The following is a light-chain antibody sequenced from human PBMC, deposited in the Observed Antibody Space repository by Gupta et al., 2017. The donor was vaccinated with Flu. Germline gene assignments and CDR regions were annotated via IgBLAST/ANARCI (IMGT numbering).Light chain of an antibody. CDR3: QQYGNSFT. J-gene: IGKJ3*01. CDR2: GAS. CDR1: QSISNTF. V-gene: IGKV3-20*01. Sequence: VLTPSPATLSLSPGDRATLSCGASQSISNTFIAWYQQKPGQAPRLLIYGASTRATGIPDRFSGGGCGTHFTLTSSRLESEDFAVYYCQQYGNSFTFGPGTKVDI.